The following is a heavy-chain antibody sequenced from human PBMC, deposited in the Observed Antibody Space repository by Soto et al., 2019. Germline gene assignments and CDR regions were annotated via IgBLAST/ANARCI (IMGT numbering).Heavy chain of an antibody. CDR3: ARQGATSYYYYYMDV. J-gene: IGHJ6*03. CDR1: GYSFTSYW. CDR2: IYPGDSDT. Sequence: GESLKISCNGSGYSFTSYWIGWVRQMPGKGLEWMGIIYPGDSDTRYSPSFQGQVTISADKSISTAYLQWSSLKASDTAMYYCARQGATSYYYYYMDVWGKGTTVTVSS. V-gene: IGHV5-51*01. D-gene: IGHD5-12*01.